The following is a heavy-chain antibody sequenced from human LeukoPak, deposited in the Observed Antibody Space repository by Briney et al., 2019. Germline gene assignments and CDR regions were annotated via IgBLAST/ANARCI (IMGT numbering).Heavy chain of an antibody. CDR3: ASDRDYYDSSGYLFDY. Sequence: GGSLRLSCAASGFSFNEFTMHWLRQAPGKGLEWVALIGWDGDTTFYAESVKGRFTVSRDNSKNSLFLQMNSLRAEDTAVYYCASDRDYYDSSGYLFDYWGQGTLVTVSS. V-gene: IGHV3-43*01. D-gene: IGHD3-22*01. CDR1: GFSFNEFT. CDR2: IGWDGDTT. J-gene: IGHJ4*02.